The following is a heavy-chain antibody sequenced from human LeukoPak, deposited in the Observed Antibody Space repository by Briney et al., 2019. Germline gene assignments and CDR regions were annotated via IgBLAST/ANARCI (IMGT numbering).Heavy chain of an antibody. CDR2: IYYSGRT. CDR1: GDSVSRSDSY. CDR3: ARVRSDFWSGPLDY. V-gene: IGHV4-39*07. D-gene: IGHD3-3*01. J-gene: IGHJ4*02. Sequence: SETLSLTCSVSGDSVSRSDSYWDWIRQPPGKGLEWIGTIYYSGRTYYSPSLKSRVTMSVDPSNNQFSLKLSSVTAADTAVYYCARVRSDFWSGPLDYWGQGTLVTVSS.